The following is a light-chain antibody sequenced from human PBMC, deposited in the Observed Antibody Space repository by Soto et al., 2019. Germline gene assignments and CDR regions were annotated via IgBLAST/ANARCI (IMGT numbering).Light chain of an antibody. J-gene: IGLJ1*01. Sequence: QSALTQPASVSGSPGQSITISCTGTSSDVGGYNYVSWYQQHPGKAPKLMIYDVSNRTSGGSNRFSGSKSGNTASLTISGLQAEDEADYYCSSYTSSSTLVFGTGTKLTVL. CDR1: SSDVGGYNY. CDR3: SSYTSSSTLV. CDR2: DVS. V-gene: IGLV2-14*01.